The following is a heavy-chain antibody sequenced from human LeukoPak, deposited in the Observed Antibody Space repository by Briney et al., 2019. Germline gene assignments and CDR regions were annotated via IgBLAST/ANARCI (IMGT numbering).Heavy chain of an antibody. Sequence: SETLSLTCTVSGGSISSSSYCWGWIRQPPGKGLEWIGSIYYSGSTYYNPSLKSRVTISVDTSKNQFSLKLSSVTAADTAVYYCARAFNWFDPWGQGTLVTVSS. CDR3: ARAFNWFDP. CDR1: GGSISSSSYC. CDR2: IYYSGST. V-gene: IGHV4-39*07. J-gene: IGHJ5*02.